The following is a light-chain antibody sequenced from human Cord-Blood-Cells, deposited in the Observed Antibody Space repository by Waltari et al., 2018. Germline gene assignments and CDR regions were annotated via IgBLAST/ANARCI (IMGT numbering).Light chain of an antibody. CDR1: SSDVGGYNY. CDR2: DVS. V-gene: IGLV2-14*03. CDR3: SSYTSSSTYV. Sequence: QSALTQPASVSGSPGQSITISCTETSSDVGGYNYVSWYQQHPGKAPNLMIYDVSNRPSGVSNRFSGSKSGNTASLTISGLQAEDEADYYCSSYTSSSTYVFGTGTKVTVL. J-gene: IGLJ1*01.